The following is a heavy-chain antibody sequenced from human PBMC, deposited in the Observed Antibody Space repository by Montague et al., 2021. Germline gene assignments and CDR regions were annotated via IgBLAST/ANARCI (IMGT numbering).Heavy chain of an antibody. CDR1: GGSISTYY. D-gene: IGHD2-2*01. Sequence: SETLSLTCSVSGGSISTYYWSWIRQPAGKGLEWIGHISPRGSTNFNPSLKSRVSMSVDTSKNQFSLKLCSVTAADTAVYYCARDVGVPLALPHSWFDPWGQGTLVTVSS. V-gene: IGHV4-4*07. CDR2: ISPRGST. CDR3: ARDVGVPLALPHSWFDP. J-gene: IGHJ5*02.